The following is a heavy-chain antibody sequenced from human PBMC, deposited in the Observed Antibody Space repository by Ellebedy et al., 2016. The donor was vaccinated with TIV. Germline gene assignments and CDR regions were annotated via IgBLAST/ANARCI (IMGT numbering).Heavy chain of an antibody. CDR1: GFTFSNYW. V-gene: IGHV3-7*03. Sequence: GESLKISCAASGFTFSNYWMTWVRQAPGKGLEWVANINYDGSETYYVDSMKGRFTISRDNAKNSLYLQMNSLRAEDTAVYYCVRDRYDSDLDYWGQGTLVTVSS. CDR3: VRDRYDSDLDY. CDR2: INYDGSET. D-gene: IGHD3-22*01. J-gene: IGHJ4*02.